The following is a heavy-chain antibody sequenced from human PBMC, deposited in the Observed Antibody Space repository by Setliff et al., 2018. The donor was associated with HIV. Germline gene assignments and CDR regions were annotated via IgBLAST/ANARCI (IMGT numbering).Heavy chain of an antibody. D-gene: IGHD3-22*01. V-gene: IGHV3-74*03. CDR2: INSDGTST. CDR1: GFTFSPYW. J-gene: IGHJ4*02. Sequence: GGSLRLSCAASGFTFSPYWMHWVRQAPGKGLVWVSRINSDGTSTTYTDSVKGRFTISRDNAKNTLYLQMNSLRAEDTAVYYCARDLSYDYDRSSDTFDYWGQGTLVTVSS. CDR3: ARDLSYDYDRSSDTFDY.